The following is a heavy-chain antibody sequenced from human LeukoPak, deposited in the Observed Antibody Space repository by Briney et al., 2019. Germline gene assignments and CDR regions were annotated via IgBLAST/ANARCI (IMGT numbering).Heavy chain of an antibody. D-gene: IGHD5-12*01. Sequence: GGSLRLSCAASGFTFSTYGMHWVRQAPGKGLEWVALISFDGTNKNYADSVKGRFTLSRDNSKNTLYLQMNTLRVEDTAVYYYAKANGAYSAYDLFDYWGQGTLVSVSS. V-gene: IGHV3-30*18. CDR1: GFTFSTYG. J-gene: IGHJ4*02. CDR3: AKANGAYSAYDLFDY. CDR2: ISFDGTNK.